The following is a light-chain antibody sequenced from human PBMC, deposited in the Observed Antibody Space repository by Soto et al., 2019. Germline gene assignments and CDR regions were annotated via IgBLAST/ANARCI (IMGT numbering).Light chain of an antibody. CDR2: GAS. V-gene: IGKV3-20*01. Sequence: EIVLTQSPGTLSLSPGERATLSCRASQSVGRNYLAWYQQKTGQAPTLLIHGASSRAIGIPDRFSGSGSGTDFTLTISRLKPEDFAVYYCQQYASSPLTFGGGTEVEIK. CDR3: QQYASSPLT. CDR1: QSVGRNY. J-gene: IGKJ4*01.